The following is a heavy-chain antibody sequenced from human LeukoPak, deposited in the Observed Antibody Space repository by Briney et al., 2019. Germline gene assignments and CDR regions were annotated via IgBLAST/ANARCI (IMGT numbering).Heavy chain of an antibody. CDR3: ARGKEPVAGSLSHFDY. V-gene: IGHV3-21*01. J-gene: IGHJ4*02. D-gene: IGHD6-19*01. CDR1: GFTFSSYG. CDR2: ISSRSSYI. Sequence: PGGSLRLSCAASGFTFSSYGMSWVRQAPGKGLEWVSSISSRSSYIDYADSLKGRFTISRDNAKNSLYLQMNSLRAEDTAVYYCARGKEPVAGSLSHFDYWGQGTLVTVS.